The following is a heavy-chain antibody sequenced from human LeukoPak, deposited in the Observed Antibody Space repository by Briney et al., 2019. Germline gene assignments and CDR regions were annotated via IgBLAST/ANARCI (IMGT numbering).Heavy chain of an antibody. CDR3: ARDHRVGYRLGWFDP. Sequence: PSETLSLTCTVSGGSISSYYWSWIRQPAGKGLEWIGRIYTSGSTNYNPSLKSRVTMSVDASKNQFSLKLSSVTAADTAVYYCARDHRVGYRLGWFDPWGQGTLVTVSS. CDR2: IYTSGST. J-gene: IGHJ5*02. V-gene: IGHV4-4*07. D-gene: IGHD5-12*01. CDR1: GGSISSYY.